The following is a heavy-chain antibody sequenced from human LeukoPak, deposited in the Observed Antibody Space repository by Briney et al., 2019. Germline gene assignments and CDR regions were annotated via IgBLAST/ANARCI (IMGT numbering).Heavy chain of an antibody. CDR3: ARGLPGSFDP. CDR1: GYTFTDYY. CDR2: INPNSGGT. J-gene: IGHJ5*02. V-gene: IGHV1-2*06. Sequence: ASVKVSCKASGYTFTDYYIHWVRQAPGQGLEWMGRINPNSGGTNYAQKFQGRVTMTRDTSITTVYMELSSLRSNDAAVYYCARGLPGSFDPWGQGALDTVSS. D-gene: IGHD1-1*01.